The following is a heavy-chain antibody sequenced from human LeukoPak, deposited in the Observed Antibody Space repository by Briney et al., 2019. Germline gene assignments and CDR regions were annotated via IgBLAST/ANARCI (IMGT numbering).Heavy chain of an antibody. V-gene: IGHV3-30*04. Sequence: GGSLRLSCAASGFTFGSYAMHWVRQAPGKGLEWVAVISYDGSNKYYADSVKGRFTISRDNSKNTLYPQMNSLRAEDTAVYYCAREQYYDILTGSPFDYWGQGTLVTVSS. CDR2: ISYDGSNK. CDR1: GFTFGSYA. D-gene: IGHD3-9*01. J-gene: IGHJ4*02. CDR3: AREQYYDILTGSPFDY.